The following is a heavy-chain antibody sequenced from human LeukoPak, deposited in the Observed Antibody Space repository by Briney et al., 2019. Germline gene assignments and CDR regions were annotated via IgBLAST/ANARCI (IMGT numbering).Heavy chain of an antibody. CDR2: IDWDDEK. CDR3: ARGRLNFDFWSGYGY. J-gene: IGHJ4*02. V-gene: IGHV2-70*17. Sequence: SGPALVKPTQTLTLTCTFSGFSLSTSGLCVSWIRQPPGKALEWLARIDWDDEKLYSRSLKTRLTISKDTSKNQVVLTMTNMDPADTATYFRARGRLNFDFWSGYGYWGQGILVTVSS. D-gene: IGHD3-3*01. CDR1: GFSLSTSGLC.